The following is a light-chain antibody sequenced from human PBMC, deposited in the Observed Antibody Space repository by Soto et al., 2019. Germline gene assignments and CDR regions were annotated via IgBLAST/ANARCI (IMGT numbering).Light chain of an antibody. J-gene: IGKJ4*01. V-gene: IGKV1-39*01. CDR3: QQADSFPLS. CDR1: QSISSF. Sequence: DIQMTQSPSSLSASVGDRVTITCRASQSISSFLNWYQQKAGKAPKLLIYDASSLQSGVPSRFSGSGYGTDFTLTISSLQPEDFATYYCQQADSFPLSFGGGTKVDIK. CDR2: DAS.